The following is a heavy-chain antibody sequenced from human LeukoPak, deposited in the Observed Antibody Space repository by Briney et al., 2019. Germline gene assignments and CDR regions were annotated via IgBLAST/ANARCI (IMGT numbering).Heavy chain of an antibody. CDR3: ARGTYGSGSYLPSYYFDY. D-gene: IGHD3-10*01. V-gene: IGHV4-59*01. CDR2: IYYSGST. Sequence: PSETLSLTCTVSGGSISSYYWSWIRQPPGKGLDWIGYIYYSGSTNYNPSLKSRVTISVDTSKNQFSLKLSSVTAADTAVYYCARGTYGSGSYLPSYYFDYWGQGTLVTVSS. J-gene: IGHJ4*02. CDR1: GGSISSYY.